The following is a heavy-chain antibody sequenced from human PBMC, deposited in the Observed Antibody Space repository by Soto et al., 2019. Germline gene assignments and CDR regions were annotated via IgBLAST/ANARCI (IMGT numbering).Heavy chain of an antibody. J-gene: IGHJ3*02. D-gene: IGHD3-10*01. Sequence: GGSLRLSCAASGFTFSSYWMHWVRQAPGKGLVWVSRINSDGSTTRHADSVRGRFTISRDNAKNTLYLQMNSLRAEDTAVYYCATDIYYYGSEFAFDIWGQGTMVTVSS. CDR2: INSDGSTT. CDR3: ATDIYYYGSEFAFDI. V-gene: IGHV3-74*01. CDR1: GFTFSSYW.